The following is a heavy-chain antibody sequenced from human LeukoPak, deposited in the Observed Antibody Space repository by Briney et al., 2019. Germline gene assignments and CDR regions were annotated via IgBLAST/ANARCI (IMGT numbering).Heavy chain of an antibody. Sequence: PSETLSLTCSVFGDSFNEYYWNWVRQPPGKGLQWIGYIYHNGNANYNPSLKGRLTISVDTAKNQFSLKLTSVTAADTAVYYCARDGGLQSHFDYWGQGALVTVSS. CDR3: ARDGGLQSHFDY. D-gene: IGHD5-24*01. V-gene: IGHV4-59*01. CDR1: GDSFNEYY. CDR2: IYHNGNA. J-gene: IGHJ4*02.